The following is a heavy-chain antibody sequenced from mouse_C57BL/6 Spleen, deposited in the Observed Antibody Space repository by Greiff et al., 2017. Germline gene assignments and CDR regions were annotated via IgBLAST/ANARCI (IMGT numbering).Heavy chain of an antibody. CDR1: GFTFTDYY. Sequence: EVQLVESGGGLVQPGGSLSLSCAASGFTFTDYYMSWVRQPPGKALEWLGFIRNKANGYTTEYSASVKGRFTISRDNSQSILYLQMNALRAEDSATYYCARLVAHWYFDVWGTGTTVTVSS. CDR2: IRNKANGYTT. CDR3: ARLVAHWYFDV. V-gene: IGHV7-3*01. J-gene: IGHJ1*03. D-gene: IGHD1-1*01.